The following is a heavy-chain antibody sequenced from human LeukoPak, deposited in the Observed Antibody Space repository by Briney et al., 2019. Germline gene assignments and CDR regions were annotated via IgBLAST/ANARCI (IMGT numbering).Heavy chain of an antibody. J-gene: IGHJ5*02. D-gene: IGHD2-15*01. V-gene: IGHV4-4*07. CDR1: GGSISSYY. CDR3: ARDPYCSGGSCYLNWFDP. CDR2: IYTSGST. Sequence: PSETLSLTCTVSGGSISSYYWSWIRQPAGKGLEWIGRIYTSGSTDYNPSLKSRVTMSVDTSKNQFSLKLSSVTAADTAVYYCARDPYCSGGSCYLNWFDPWGQGTLVTVSS.